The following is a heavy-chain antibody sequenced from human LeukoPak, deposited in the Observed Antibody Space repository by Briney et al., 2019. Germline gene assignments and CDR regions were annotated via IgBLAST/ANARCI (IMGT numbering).Heavy chain of an antibody. J-gene: IGHJ5*01. Sequence: PGGSLRLSCAASGFTFNNYAMSWVRQAPGKGLEWVSAISASGGTTYYADSVKGRFTISRDNSENTLFLQMNSLRAEDTAVYYCAKEPREYCSTSCPNWFDSWGQGTLVTVSS. CDR3: AKEPREYCSTSCPNWFDS. V-gene: IGHV3-23*01. CDR1: GFTFNNYA. D-gene: IGHD2-2*01. CDR2: ISASGGTT.